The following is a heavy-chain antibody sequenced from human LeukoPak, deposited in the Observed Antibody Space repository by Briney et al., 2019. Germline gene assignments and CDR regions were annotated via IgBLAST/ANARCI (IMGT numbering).Heavy chain of an antibody. CDR2: IYYSGST. CDR3: ARSYFYCSSTSCALDV. Sequence: SETLSLTCTVSGGSISSSSYYWGWIRQPPGKGLEWIGSIYYSGSTYYNPSFKSRVTISVDTSKNQFSLRLSSVTAADTAVYYCARSYFYCSSTSCALDVWGQGTTVTVSS. CDR1: GGSISSSSYY. V-gene: IGHV4-39*07. J-gene: IGHJ6*02. D-gene: IGHD2-2*01.